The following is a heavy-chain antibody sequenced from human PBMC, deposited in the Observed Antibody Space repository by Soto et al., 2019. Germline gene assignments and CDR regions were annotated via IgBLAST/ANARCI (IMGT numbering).Heavy chain of an antibody. CDR2: INSDGSST. D-gene: IGHD6-13*01. CDR1: GFTFSSYW. CDR3: VIEGKLACYTCSWYAVIWFDP. J-gene: IGHJ5*02. Sequence: PGGSLRLSCAASGFTFSSYWMHWVRQAPGKGLVWFSRINSDGSSTSYADSVKGRFTISRDNAKNTLYLQMNSLRAEDTAVYYCVIEGKLACYTCSWYAVIWFDPWGKGTLVTV. V-gene: IGHV3-74*01.